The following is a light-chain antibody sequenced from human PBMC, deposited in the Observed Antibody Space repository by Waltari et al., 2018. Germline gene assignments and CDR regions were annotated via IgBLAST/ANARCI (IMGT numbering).Light chain of an antibody. V-gene: IGKV1-6*01. J-gene: IGKJ4*01. CDR2: AAS. CDR3: LQDYTFPLT. CDR1: ANIKND. Sequence: AIQMTQSPSSLSASVGDRVTITCRASANIKNDLGWYKPKPGKAPKLLIFAASSLQSGVPSRFSASGSGTDFTLTISSLQPEDFATYYCLQDYTFPLTFGGGTKVDI.